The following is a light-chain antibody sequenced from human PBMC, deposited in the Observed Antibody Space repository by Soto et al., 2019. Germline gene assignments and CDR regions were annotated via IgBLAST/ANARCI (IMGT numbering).Light chain of an antibody. J-gene: IGKJ5*01. CDR2: DAS. V-gene: IGKV1-5*01. CDR1: QSISSW. CDR3: QQYTSYSNT. Sequence: DIQMTQSPSTLSASVGDRVTITCRASQSISSWLAWYQQKPGKAPKLLIYDASSLESGVPSRFSGSGSGTEFTLTISSLQPDDFATYYCQQYTSYSNTFGQGTRLEI.